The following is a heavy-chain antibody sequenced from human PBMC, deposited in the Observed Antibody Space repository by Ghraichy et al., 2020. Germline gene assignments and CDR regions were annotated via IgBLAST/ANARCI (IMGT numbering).Heavy chain of an antibody. CDR1: GFTFSSYA. CDR2: ISGSGVSTVDR. D-gene: IGHD2-2*01. CDR3: AKARCTSHSCVLPDS. V-gene: IGHV3-23*01. Sequence: GGSLRLSCATAGFTFSSYAMNWVRQAPGKGLEWVSSISGSGVSTVDRYYADFVKGRFTIFRDDSKNTLYLQLNSLRAEDTAVYYCAKARCTSHSCVLPDSWGQRTLVTVSS. J-gene: IGHJ4*02.